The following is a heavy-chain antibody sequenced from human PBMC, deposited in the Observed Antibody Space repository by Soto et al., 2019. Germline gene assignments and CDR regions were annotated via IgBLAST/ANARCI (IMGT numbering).Heavy chain of an antibody. CDR1: GGAVSSETHF. J-gene: IGHJ4*02. D-gene: IGHD1-26*01. V-gene: IGHV4-61*03. CDR3: AREDMSGTYYFDS. CDR2: IYHSGIT. Sequence: KPSETLSLTCAVFGGAVSSETHFWSWIRQPPGKGLEWIGYIYHSGITNSNPSLKGRLTISVDKSTNHFSLSLASVTAADTAIYYCAREDMSGTYYFDSWGQGTRVTVYS.